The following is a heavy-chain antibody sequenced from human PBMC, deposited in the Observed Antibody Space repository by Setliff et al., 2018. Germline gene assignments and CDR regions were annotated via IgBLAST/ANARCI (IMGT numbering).Heavy chain of an antibody. J-gene: IGHJ4*02. CDR2: IYTRGST. D-gene: IGHD3-10*01. CDR3: AKATGFGELFI. Sequence: SETLSLTCTVSGGSISNYYWSWIRQPAGKGLEWIGQIYTRGSTNENLSLKSRVTISVDPSKNQVSLRLASVTAADTAVYYCAKATGFGELFIWGQGALVTVSS. V-gene: IGHV4-4*07. CDR1: GGSISNYY.